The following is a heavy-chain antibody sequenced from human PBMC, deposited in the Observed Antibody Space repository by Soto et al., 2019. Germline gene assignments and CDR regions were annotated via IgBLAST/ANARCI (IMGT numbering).Heavy chain of an antibody. CDR1: GGSISSTSYY. CDR3: ARQFDYTGGAFDI. Sequence: SETLSLTCAVSGGSISSTSYYWGWIRQPPGKGLEWIGSIYYSGSTYYNPSLKSRVSVSVDTSKNQFPLRLSSVTAADTAVYYCARQFDYTGGAFDIWGQGTMVTVSS. D-gene: IGHD4-4*01. CDR2: IYYSGST. V-gene: IGHV4-39*01. J-gene: IGHJ3*02.